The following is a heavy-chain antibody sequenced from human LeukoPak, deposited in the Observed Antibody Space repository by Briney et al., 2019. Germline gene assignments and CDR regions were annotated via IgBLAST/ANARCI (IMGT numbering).Heavy chain of an antibody. CDR2: ISNDGNNK. Sequence: GGSLRLSCAASGFNIRNHAMHWVRQAPGKGLEWVTFISNDGNNKDYIDSVRGRFTISRDNSKNTLYLQMNSLKPEDTAVYYCAKDHNPLDYWGQGTLVTVSS. V-gene: IGHV3-30*18. CDR1: GFNIRNHA. J-gene: IGHJ4*02. CDR3: AKDHNPLDY.